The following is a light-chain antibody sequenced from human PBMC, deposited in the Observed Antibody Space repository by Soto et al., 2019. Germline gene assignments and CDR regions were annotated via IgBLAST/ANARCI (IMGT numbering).Light chain of an antibody. J-gene: IGKJ4*01. Sequence: EIVLTQSPGTLSLSPGERATLSCRASQGVSSSYLAWYEQKPGQPPRLLIYGASSRATGIPDSFSGSGSGTVFTLTITRLEREDLAVYYCQHYRASFGGGTKVEIK. CDR1: QGVSSSY. V-gene: IGKV3-20*01. CDR2: GAS. CDR3: QHYRAS.